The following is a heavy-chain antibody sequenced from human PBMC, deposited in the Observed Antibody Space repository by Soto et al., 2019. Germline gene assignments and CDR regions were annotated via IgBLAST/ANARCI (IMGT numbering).Heavy chain of an antibody. CDR1: GFPFSNGW. D-gene: IGHD6-6*01. Sequence: EVQLVASGGGLVKPGGSLRLSCAVSGFPFSNGWMSWVRQAPGKGLEWVGRIKSKTDGETRDYAGPVKDRFTISRDDSKKTLYLQMNSLKTEDTAVYYCSTELGDYGMDVWGQGTTVTVSS. CDR2: IKSKTDGETR. J-gene: IGHJ6*02. V-gene: IGHV3-15*01. CDR3: STELGDYGMDV.